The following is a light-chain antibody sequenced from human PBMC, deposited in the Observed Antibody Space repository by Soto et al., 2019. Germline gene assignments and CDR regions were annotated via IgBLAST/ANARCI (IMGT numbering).Light chain of an antibody. CDR2: KTS. Sequence: DIQMTQSPSTLSASVGDRVTITCRASQSISIWLAWYQQKPGKAPKLLIYKTSNLEGGVPSRFSGSGSGTEFTLTISSLQPEDFATYYCQHSNSYPYTFGQGTRLEIK. CDR1: QSISIW. J-gene: IGKJ2*01. CDR3: QHSNSYPYT. V-gene: IGKV1-5*03.